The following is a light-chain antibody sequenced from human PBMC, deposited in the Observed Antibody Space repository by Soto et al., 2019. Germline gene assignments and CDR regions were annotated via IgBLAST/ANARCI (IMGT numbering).Light chain of an antibody. CDR2: GAS. CDR3: QQYGRSLPT. V-gene: IGKV3-20*01. Sequence: ENVLTQSPDILSLSPGERVTLSCRASQSISNNYLAWYQQKPGQAPRVLIYGASSRANGIPHRFSGSGSGTDFTLTISRLQPEDFALYYCQQYGRSLPTFGRGTKLEIK. CDR1: QSISNNY. J-gene: IGKJ2*01.